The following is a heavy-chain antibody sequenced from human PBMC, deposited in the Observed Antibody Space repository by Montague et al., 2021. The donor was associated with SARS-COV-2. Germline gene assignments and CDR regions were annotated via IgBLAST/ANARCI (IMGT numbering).Heavy chain of an antibody. J-gene: IGHJ4*02. CDR2: IKQSGRT. V-gene: IGHV4-34*01. CDR1: GGSFGDDH. CDR3: ARGHLSVSMIVVVFTSASYYFDY. D-gene: IGHD3-22*01. Sequence: SETLSLTCAVYGGSFGDDHWSWIRQPPGKGLEWIGDIKQSGRTNYNPSLKSRVIISVDTSKNQFSLKLTSVTAADTAVYFCARGHLSVSMIVVVFTSASYYFDYWGQGAQVTVSS.